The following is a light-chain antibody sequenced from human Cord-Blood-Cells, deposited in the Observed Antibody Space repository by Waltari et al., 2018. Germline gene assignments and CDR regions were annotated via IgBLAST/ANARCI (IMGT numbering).Light chain of an antibody. J-gene: IGKJ2*01. V-gene: IGKV3-15*01. CDR2: GAS. CDR3: QQYNNWLT. CDR1: QSVSSN. Sequence: EIVMTQSPATLSVSPGERATLSCRASQSVSSNLAWYQQKPGQAPRLLIYGASTRATGIPARFSGSGFGTEFTLTISSLQSEDFAVYYCQQYNNWLTFGQGTKLEIK.